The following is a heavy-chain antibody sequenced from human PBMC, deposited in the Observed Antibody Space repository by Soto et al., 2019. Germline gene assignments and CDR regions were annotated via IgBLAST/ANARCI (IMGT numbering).Heavy chain of an antibody. CDR2: ISYDGSNK. CDR3: ARSNTMAGAFDI. J-gene: IGHJ3*02. Sequence: GGSLRLSCAASGFTFSSYAMHWVRQAPGKGLEWVAVISYDGSNKYYADSVKGRFTISRDNSKNTLYLQMNSLRAEDTAVYYCARSNTMAGAFDIWGQGTMVTVSS. V-gene: IGHV3-30-3*01. CDR1: GFTFSSYA. D-gene: IGHD3-10*01.